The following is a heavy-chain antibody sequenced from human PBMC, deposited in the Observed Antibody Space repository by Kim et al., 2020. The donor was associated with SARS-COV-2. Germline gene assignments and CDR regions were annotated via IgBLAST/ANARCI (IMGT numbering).Heavy chain of an antibody. CDR2: ISGSGTIK. J-gene: IGHJ3*01. V-gene: IGHV3-48*03. CDR1: GFTLSIYS. CDR3: VKENHCAFDG. Sequence: GGSLRLSCATSGFTLSIYSMNWVSQSPGKVLAWVSHISGSGTIKKHADSVRDRFQIPRDNAQNSLYLQKNGMRTEDTAVDFCVKENHCAFDGWSHGTVV.